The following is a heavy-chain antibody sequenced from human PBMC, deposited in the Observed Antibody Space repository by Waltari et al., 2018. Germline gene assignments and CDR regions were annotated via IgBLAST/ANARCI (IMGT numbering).Heavy chain of an antibody. CDR2: IYYSGGT. D-gene: IGHD2-15*01. CDR1: GGSISSSSYY. V-gene: IGHV4-39*01. CDR3: ARRGGYCSGGSCFTYAFHI. J-gene: IGHJ3*02. Sequence: QLQLQESGPGLVKPSETLSLTCTVSGGSISSSSYYWGWIRQPPGKGLEWIGSIYYSGGTYYNPSLKSRVTISVDTSKNQFSLKLSSVTAADTAVYYCARRGGYCSGGSCFTYAFHIWGQGTMVTVSS.